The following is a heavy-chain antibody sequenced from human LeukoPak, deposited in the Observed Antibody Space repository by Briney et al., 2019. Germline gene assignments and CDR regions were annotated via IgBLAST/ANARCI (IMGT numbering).Heavy chain of an antibody. Sequence: SSETLSLTCTVSGGSISSYYWSWIRQPPGKELEWMGYIYYSGSTNYNPSPKSRVTISVDTSKNQSSLELSPVTAADTAEYYCARTYGSGWLKYFDYWGQGTLVTVSS. CDR2: IYYSGST. CDR1: GGSISSYY. J-gene: IGHJ4*02. CDR3: ARTYGSGWLKYFDY. V-gene: IGHV4-59*01. D-gene: IGHD6-19*01.